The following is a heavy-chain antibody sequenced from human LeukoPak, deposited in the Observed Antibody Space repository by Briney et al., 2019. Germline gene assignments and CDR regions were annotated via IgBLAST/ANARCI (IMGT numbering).Heavy chain of an antibody. Sequence: GRSLRLSCAASGFTFSSYGMHWVRQAPGKGLEWVAVIWYDGSNKYYADSVKGRFTISRDNSKNTLYLQMNSLRTEDTAVYYCARAPSSGWVDYWGQGTLVTVSS. D-gene: IGHD6-19*01. V-gene: IGHV3-33*01. CDR3: ARAPSSGWVDY. CDR1: GFTFSSYG. J-gene: IGHJ4*02. CDR2: IWYDGSNK.